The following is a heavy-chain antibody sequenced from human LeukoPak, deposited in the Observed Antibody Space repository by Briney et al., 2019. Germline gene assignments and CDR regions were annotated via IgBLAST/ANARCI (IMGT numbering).Heavy chain of an antibody. CDR1: GGSISSYY. CDR2: IYYSGST. V-gene: IGHV4-59*01. J-gene: IGHJ5*02. D-gene: IGHD3-10*01. Sequence: SETLSLTCTVSGGSISSYYWSWIRQPPGKGLEWIGYIYYSGSTNYNPSLKSRVTISVDTSKNQFSLKLSSVTAADTAVYYCARLVDGSGSYWFDPWGQGTLVTVSS. CDR3: ARLVDGSGSYWFDP.